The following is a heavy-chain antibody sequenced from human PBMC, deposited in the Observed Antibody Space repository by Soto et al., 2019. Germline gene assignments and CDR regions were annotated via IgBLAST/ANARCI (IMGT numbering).Heavy chain of an antibody. CDR2: VHFTGGT. D-gene: IGHD2-2*02. V-gene: IGHV4-59*08. CDR3: ATRRNVGCCSSTLCYTGVFAM. Sequence: QVQLQESGPGLVKPSETLSLTCSVSGGFINGYFWSWLRQPPGKGLDGIGYVHFTGGTYYNPSLERRVTISIDMSKNQFSLDLSSVTAADTALYYCATRRNVGCCSSTLCYTGVFAMWGQGTRVTVSS. J-gene: IGHJ3*02. CDR1: GGFINGYF.